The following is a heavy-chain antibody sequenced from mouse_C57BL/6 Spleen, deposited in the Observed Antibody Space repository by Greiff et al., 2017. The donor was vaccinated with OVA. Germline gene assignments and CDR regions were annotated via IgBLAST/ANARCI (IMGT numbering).Heavy chain of an antibody. CDR1: GYAFSSSW. Sequence: VQLQQSGPELVKPGASVKISCKASGYAFSSSWMNWVKQRPGKGLEWIGRIYPGDGDTNYNGKFKGKATLTADKSSSTAYMQLSSLTSEDSAVYFCARGDDYGDCWGQGTTLTVSS. D-gene: IGHD2-4*01. V-gene: IGHV1-82*01. J-gene: IGHJ2*01. CDR3: ARGDDYGDC. CDR2: IYPGDGDT.